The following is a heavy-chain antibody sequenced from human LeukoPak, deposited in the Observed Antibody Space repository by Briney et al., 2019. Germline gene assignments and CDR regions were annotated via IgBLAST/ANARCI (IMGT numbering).Heavy chain of an antibody. Sequence: GGSLRLSCTASGFILRNYWMHWVRQVPGKRLVWVSRISGDGSVTNYADSVQGRFTISRDNAKNILYLQINSLRSEDTAVYYCARYSSSSGGASYYLDYWGHGTLVTVSS. D-gene: IGHD6-6*01. CDR2: ISGDGSVT. J-gene: IGHJ4*01. CDR1: GFILRNYW. V-gene: IGHV3-74*01. CDR3: ARYSSSSGGASYYLDY.